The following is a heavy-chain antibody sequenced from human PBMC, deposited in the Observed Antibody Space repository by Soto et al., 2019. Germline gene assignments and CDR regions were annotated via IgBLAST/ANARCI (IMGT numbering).Heavy chain of an antibody. J-gene: IGHJ6*02. CDR3: ARTSAAGKYYYGMDV. CDR2: IIPIFDTA. D-gene: IGHD6-13*01. Sequence: SVKVSCKTSGGTFSSYAISWVRQAPGQGLEWMGGIIPIFDTANYAQKFQGRVTITADKSISTAYLQWSSLKASDTAMYYCARTSAAGKYYYGMDVWGQGTTVTVSS. CDR1: GGTFSSYA. V-gene: IGHV1-69*06.